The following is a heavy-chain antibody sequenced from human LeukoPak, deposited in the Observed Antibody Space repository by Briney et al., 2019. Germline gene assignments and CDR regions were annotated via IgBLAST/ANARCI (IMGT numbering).Heavy chain of an antibody. Sequence: GGSLRLSCAASGFTFSSYAMSWVRQAPGKGLEWFSAISGSGGSTYYADSVKGRFTISRDNSRNTLYLRMNSLRAEDTAVYYCAKGTANWGSYYMDVWGKGTTVTVSS. CDR1: GFTFSSYA. CDR2: ISGSGGST. D-gene: IGHD7-27*01. J-gene: IGHJ6*03. CDR3: AKGTANWGSYYMDV. V-gene: IGHV3-23*01.